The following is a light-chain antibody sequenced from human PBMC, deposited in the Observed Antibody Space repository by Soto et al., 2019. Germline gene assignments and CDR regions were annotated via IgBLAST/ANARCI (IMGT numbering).Light chain of an antibody. V-gene: IGKV3-20*01. CDR3: HLYGGSPPHT. J-gene: IGKJ2*01. Sequence: ENFFTHSPGPPSLSPREKSTLSFRASQSVSSNHLAWYQQKPGQAPRLLIYGSSGRATGIPDRFSGSGSGTDFTLTISRLEPEDFAVYFCHLYGGSPPHTFGQGTKVDIK. CDR2: GSS. CDR1: QSVSSNH.